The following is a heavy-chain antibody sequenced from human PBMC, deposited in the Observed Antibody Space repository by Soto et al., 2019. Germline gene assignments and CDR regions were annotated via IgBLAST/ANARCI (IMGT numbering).Heavy chain of an antibody. CDR1: GGTFSSYA. CDR2: IIPIFGTA. J-gene: IGHJ6*02. Sequence: QVQLVQSGAEVKKPGSSVKVSCKASGGTFSSYAISWVRQAPGQGLEWMGGIIPIFGTANYAQKFQGRVTITADESTSTAYMELSSLRSEDTAVYYCATRGDIVVVVAATRHYYYYGMDVWGQGTTVTVSS. V-gene: IGHV1-69*12. CDR3: ATRGDIVVVVAATRHYYYYGMDV. D-gene: IGHD2-15*01.